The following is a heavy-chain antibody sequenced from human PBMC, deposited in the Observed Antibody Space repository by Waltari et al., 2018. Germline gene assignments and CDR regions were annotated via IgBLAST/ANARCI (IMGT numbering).Heavy chain of an antibody. J-gene: IGHJ4*02. CDR2: INPKSGGA. CDR3: ARSPFDTTFGVVNRIRGRSFDS. D-gene: IGHD3-3*01. V-gene: IGHV1-2*02. CDR1: GNTCTAYY. Sequence: QVLRGQSGAEVKKPGASVKVSCKASGNTCTAYYIHGVRQAPGQGLEWMGWINPKSGGADSVKKFQGRVTMTRDTSTTTAYMELSSLRSDDTAVYYCARSPFDTTFGVVNRIRGRSFDSWGQGTLVTVSS.